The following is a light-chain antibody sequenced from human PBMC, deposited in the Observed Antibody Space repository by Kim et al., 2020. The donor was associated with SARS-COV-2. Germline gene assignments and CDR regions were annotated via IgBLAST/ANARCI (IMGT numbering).Light chain of an antibody. Sequence: ALGQTVRITCQGDSHRSYYATWYQQKPGQAPMLVIYGKNNRPSEIPDRFSGSSSGNTASLTITGAQAEDEADYYCNSRDSNNNVIFGGGTNLTVL. J-gene: IGLJ2*01. CDR2: GKN. CDR3: NSRDSNNNVI. CDR1: SHRSYY. V-gene: IGLV3-19*01.